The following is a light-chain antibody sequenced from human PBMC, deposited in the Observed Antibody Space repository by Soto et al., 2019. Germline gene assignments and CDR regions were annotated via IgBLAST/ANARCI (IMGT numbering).Light chain of an antibody. V-gene: IGLV1-40*01. Sequence: QSVLTQPPSVSGAPVQRVTISGTGSSSNIGAGYDVHWYQQLPGTAPKLLIYGNSTRPSGVPDRLSGSKSGTSASLAITGLQAEDEADYYCQSYDSSLSGWVFGGGTKLTV. CDR3: QSYDSSLSGWV. CDR1: SSNIGAGYD. J-gene: IGLJ3*02. CDR2: GNS.